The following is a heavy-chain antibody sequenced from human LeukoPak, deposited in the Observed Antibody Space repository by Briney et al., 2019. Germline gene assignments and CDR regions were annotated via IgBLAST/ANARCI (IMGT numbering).Heavy chain of an antibody. D-gene: IGHD6-13*01. J-gene: IGHJ6*02. V-gene: IGHV1-8*03. CDR2: MNPNSGNT. CDR3: ARDLMAAAGTGPYYYYYYGMDL. CDR1: GYTFTSYD. Sequence: ASVKVSCKASGYTFTSYDINWVRQATGQGLEWMGWMNPNSGNTGYAQKFQGRVTITRNTSISTAYMELRSLRSDDTAVYYCARDLMAAAGTGPYYYYYYGMDLWGQGTLVTVSS.